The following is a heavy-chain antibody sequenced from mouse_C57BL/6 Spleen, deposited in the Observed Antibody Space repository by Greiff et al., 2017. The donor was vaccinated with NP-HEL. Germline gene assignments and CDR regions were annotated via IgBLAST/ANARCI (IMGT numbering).Heavy chain of an antibody. Sequence: QVQLKQSGAELARPGASVKLSCKASGYTFTSYGISWVKQRTGQGLEWIGEIYPRSGNTYYNEKFKSKATLTADKSSSTAYMELRSLTSEDSAVYFCARRDVVTTAFDYWGQGTTLTVSS. V-gene: IGHV1-81*01. J-gene: IGHJ2*01. CDR1: GYTFTSYG. CDR2: IYPRSGNT. CDR3: ARRDVVTTAFDY. D-gene: IGHD2-2*01.